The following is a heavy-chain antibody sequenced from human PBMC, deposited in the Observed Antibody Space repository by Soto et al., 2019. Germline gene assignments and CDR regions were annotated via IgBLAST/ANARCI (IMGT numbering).Heavy chain of an antibody. CDR1: GGTFSSYA. Sequence: SLKVSCKSSGGTFSSYAIIWVRQAPGQGLEWMGGIIPIFGTANYAQKFQGRVTITADESTSTAYMELSSLRSEDTAVYYCALLSNYDYRGQGTLVTVSS. V-gene: IGHV1-69*13. J-gene: IGHJ4*02. CDR3: ALLSNYDY. D-gene: IGHD4-4*01. CDR2: IIPIFGTA.